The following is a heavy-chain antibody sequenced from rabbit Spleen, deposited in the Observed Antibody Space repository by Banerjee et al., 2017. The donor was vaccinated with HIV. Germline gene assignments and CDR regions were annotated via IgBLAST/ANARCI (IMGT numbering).Heavy chain of an antibody. J-gene: IGHJ6*01. V-gene: IGHV1S45*01. D-gene: IGHD8-1*01. CDR3: ARDTGSSFSSYGMDL. CDR2: IDTSDGDT. Sequence: EESGGGLVQPEGSLTLTCKASGFSFSSSYWICWVRQAPGKGLEWIACIDTSDGDTDYANWPKGRFTISKTSSTTVTLQMTRLTAADTATYFCARDTGSSFSSYGMDLWGPGTLVTVS. CDR1: GFSFSSSYW.